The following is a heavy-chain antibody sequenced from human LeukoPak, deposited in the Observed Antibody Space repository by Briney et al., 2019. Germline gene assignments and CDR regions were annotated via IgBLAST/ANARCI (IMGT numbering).Heavy chain of an antibody. V-gene: IGHV1-46*01. CDR1: GYTLTRYY. J-gene: IGHJ6*03. D-gene: IGHD2-8*01. CDR2: INPSGGST. CDR3: ARGEDIVLMVYAQQQAYYMDV. Sequence: ASVKVSCKASGYTLTRYYIYWVRQAPGQGLEWMGIINPSGGSTSYAQKFQGRVTMTRDMSTSTVYMELSSLRSEDTAVYYCARGEDIVLMVYAQQQAYYMDVWGKGTTVTVSS.